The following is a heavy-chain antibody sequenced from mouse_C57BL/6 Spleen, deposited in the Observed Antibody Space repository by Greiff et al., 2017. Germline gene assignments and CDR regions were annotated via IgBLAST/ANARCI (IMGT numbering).Heavy chain of an antibody. V-gene: IGHV1-42*01. CDR2: INPSTGGT. CDR3: ARSPYDYFYYFDY. D-gene: IGHD2-4*01. J-gene: IGHJ2*01. Sequence: VQLQQSGPELVKPGASVKISCKASGYSFTGYYMNWVKQSPEKSLEWIGEINPSTGGTTYNQKFKAKATLTVDKSSSTAYMQLKSLTSEDSAVYYCARSPYDYFYYFDYWGQGTTLTGSS. CDR1: GYSFTGYY.